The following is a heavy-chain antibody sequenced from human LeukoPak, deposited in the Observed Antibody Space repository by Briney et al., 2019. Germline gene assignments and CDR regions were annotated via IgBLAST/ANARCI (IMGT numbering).Heavy chain of an antibody. Sequence: SETLSLTCTVSGGSISSSSYYWGWIRQPPGKGLEWIGYIYYSGSTYYNPSLKSRVTISVDTSKNQFSLKLSSVTAADTAVYYCARGEDSSGYYQNDYWGQGTLVTVSP. CDR3: ARGEDSSGYYQNDY. J-gene: IGHJ4*02. V-gene: IGHV4-31*03. CDR2: IYYSGST. CDR1: GGSISSSSYY. D-gene: IGHD3-22*01.